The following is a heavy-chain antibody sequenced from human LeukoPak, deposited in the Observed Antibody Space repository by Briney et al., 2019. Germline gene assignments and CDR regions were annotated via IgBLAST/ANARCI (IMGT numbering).Heavy chain of an antibody. D-gene: IGHD3-10*01. V-gene: IGHV4-61*02. J-gene: IGHJ4*02. CDR2: IYTSGST. Sequence: SQTLSLTCTVSDDSISSGSYYWSWIRQPAGKGLEWIGRIYTSGSTNYNPSLKSRVTMSVDTSKNQFSLKLSSVTAADTAVYYCARGARAKDMVRGVIGFDYWGQGTLVTVSS. CDR3: ARGARAKDMVRGVIGFDY. CDR1: DDSISSGSYY.